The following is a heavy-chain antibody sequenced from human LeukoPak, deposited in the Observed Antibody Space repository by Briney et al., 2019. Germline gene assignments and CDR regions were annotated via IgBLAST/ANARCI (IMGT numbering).Heavy chain of an antibody. CDR3: AKVSGEPAAYYYYYGMDV. CDR2: ISGSGGST. Sequence: PGGSLRLSCAASGFTFSSYAMSWVRQAPGKGPGWVSAISGSGGSTYYADSVKGRFTISRDNSKNTLYLQMNSLRAEDTAVYYCAKVSGEPAAYYYYYGMDVWGQGTTVTVSS. J-gene: IGHJ6*02. D-gene: IGHD3-10*01. CDR1: GFTFSSYA. V-gene: IGHV3-23*01.